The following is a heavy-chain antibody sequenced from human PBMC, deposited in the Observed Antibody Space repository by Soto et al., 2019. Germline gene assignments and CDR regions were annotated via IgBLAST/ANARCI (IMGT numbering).Heavy chain of an antibody. J-gene: IGHJ4*02. V-gene: IGHV5-51*01. D-gene: IGHD6-19*01. CDR3: AIPMAVAGFDY. CDR1: GYSFTSYW. Sequence: GESLKISCKGSGYSFTSYWIGWVRQMPGKGLEWKGIIYPGDSDTRYSPSFQGQVTISVDKSISTAYLQWSSLKASDTAMFYCAIPMAVAGFDYWGQGTLVTVSS. CDR2: IYPGDSDT.